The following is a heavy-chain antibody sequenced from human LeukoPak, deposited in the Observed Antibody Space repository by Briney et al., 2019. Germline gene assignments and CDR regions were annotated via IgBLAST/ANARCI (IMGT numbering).Heavy chain of an antibody. CDR1: GYSISSGYY. J-gene: IGHJ5*02. CDR3: ARAGMITFGGVIATNWFDP. D-gene: IGHD3-16*02. Sequence: SETLSLTCTVSGYSISSGYYWGWIRPPPGKGLEWIGIIYHSGSTYYNPSLKSRVTISVDTSKNQFSLKLSSVTAADTAVYYCARAGMITFGGVIATNWFDPWGQGTLVTVSS. V-gene: IGHV4-38-2*02. CDR2: IYHSGST.